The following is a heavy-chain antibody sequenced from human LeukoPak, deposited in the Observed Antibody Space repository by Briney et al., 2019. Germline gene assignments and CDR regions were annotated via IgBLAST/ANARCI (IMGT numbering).Heavy chain of an antibody. D-gene: IGHD5-12*01. V-gene: IGHV3-53*01. CDR2: IYSGGST. J-gene: IGHJ4*02. CDR3: ARVATTWTYYFDY. CDR1: GFTVSSNY. Sequence: GGSLRLSCAASGFTVSSNYMSWVRQAPGKGLEWVSVIYSGGSTYYADSVKGRFIISRDNSKNTLYLQMNSLRAEDTAVYYCARVATTWTYYFDYWGQGTLVTVSS.